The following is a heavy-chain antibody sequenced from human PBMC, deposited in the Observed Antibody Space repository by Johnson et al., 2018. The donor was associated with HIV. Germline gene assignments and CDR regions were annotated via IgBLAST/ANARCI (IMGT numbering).Heavy chain of an antibody. Sequence: QVQLVESGGGVVQPGRSLRLSCAASGFTFSNYAMHWVRQAPGKGLEWVAVISYDGSKKNYADSVKGRFSISRDNSKNTVYLQMNSLRAEDTAVYYCARSLGEGLVIPGPDGYDIWGQGTMVTVSS. V-gene: IGHV3-30-3*01. CDR2: ISYDGSKK. J-gene: IGHJ3*02. D-gene: IGHD6-19*01. CDR3: ARSLGEGLVIPGPDGYDI. CDR1: GFTFSNYA.